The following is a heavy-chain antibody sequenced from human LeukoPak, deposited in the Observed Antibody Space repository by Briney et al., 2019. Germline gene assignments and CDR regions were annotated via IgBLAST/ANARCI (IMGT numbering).Heavy chain of an antibody. D-gene: IGHD2-2*02. CDR3: AKDQGALPAAIPYYYYYYGMEV. J-gene: IGHJ6*02. CDR1: GFTFSSYA. V-gene: IGHV3-23*01. CDR2: ISGSGGST. Sequence: PGGSLRLSCAASGFTFSSYAMSWVRQAPGKGLEWVSAISGSGGSTYYADSVKGRFTISRDNSKNTLYLQMNSLRAEDTAVYYCAKDQGALPAAIPYYYYYYGMEVWGQGTTVTVSS.